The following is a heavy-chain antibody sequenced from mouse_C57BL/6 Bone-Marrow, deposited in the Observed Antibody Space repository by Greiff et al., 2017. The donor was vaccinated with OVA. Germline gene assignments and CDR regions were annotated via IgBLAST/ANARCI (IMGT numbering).Heavy chain of an antibody. Sequence: EVKLVESGGGLVKPGGSLKLSCAASGFTFSSYAMSWVRQTPEKRLEWVATISDGGSYTYYPDNVKGRVTISRDNAKNNLYLQMSHLKSEDTAMYYCARSPYGLFAYWGQGTLVTVSA. V-gene: IGHV5-4*03. CDR2: ISDGGSYT. J-gene: IGHJ3*01. CDR1: GFTFSSYA. D-gene: IGHD1-1*02. CDR3: ARSPYGLFAY.